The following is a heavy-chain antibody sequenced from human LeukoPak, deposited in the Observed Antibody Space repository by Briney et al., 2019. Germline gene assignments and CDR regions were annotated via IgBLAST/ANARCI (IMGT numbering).Heavy chain of an antibody. Sequence: ASVKVSCKASGYTFTGYYMHWVRQATGQGLEWMGWMNPNSGNTGYAQKFQGRVTMTRNTSISTAYMELSSLRSEDTAVYYCARGQYYGSGSYYKDYWGQGTLVTVSS. CDR3: ARGQYYGSGSYYKDY. D-gene: IGHD3-10*01. V-gene: IGHV1-8*02. CDR2: MNPNSGNT. CDR1: GYTFTGYY. J-gene: IGHJ4*02.